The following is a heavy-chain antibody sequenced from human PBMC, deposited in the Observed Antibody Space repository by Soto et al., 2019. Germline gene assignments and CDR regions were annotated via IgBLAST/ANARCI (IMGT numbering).Heavy chain of an antibody. CDR3: ARETGGSYDY. V-gene: IGHV3-72*01. Sequence: EVQLVESGGGLVQPGGSLTLSCAASGFIFSDYYMDWVRQVPGKGREWVGRTRNKANRYSPEYAPSVKGRFTISRHDLDDSMYLQMNSLKSEDTAVYYCARETGGSYDYWGQGALVTVSS. D-gene: IGHD1-26*01. CDR1: GFIFSDYY. J-gene: IGHJ4*02. CDR2: TRNKANRYSP.